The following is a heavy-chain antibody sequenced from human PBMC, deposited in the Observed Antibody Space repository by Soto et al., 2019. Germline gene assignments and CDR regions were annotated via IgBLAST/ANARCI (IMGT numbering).Heavy chain of an antibody. J-gene: IGHJ4*02. CDR1: GGSISSGGYY. CDR2: IYYSGST. Sequence: TSETLSLTCTVSGGSISSGGYYWSWIRQHPGKGLEWIGYIYYSGSTYYNPFLKSRVTISVDTSKNQFSLKLSSVTAADTAVYYCASYPVLRYFDWLLRGPGIFDYWGQGTLVTVSS. CDR3: ASYPVLRYFDWLLRGPGIFDY. D-gene: IGHD3-9*01. V-gene: IGHV4-31*03.